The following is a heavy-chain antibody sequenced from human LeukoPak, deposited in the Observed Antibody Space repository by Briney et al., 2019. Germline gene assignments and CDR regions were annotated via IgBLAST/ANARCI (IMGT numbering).Heavy chain of an antibody. D-gene: IGHD3-22*01. CDR2: IYSSGST. Sequence: PSETLSLTCTVSGASISSYYWSWIRQPAGKGLEWIGRIYSSGSTNYNPSLKSRVTMSVDTSKNQFSLKLSSVTAAGTAVYYCARDGSYDSMNDAFDIWGQGTMVTVSS. CDR1: GASISSYY. V-gene: IGHV4-4*07. J-gene: IGHJ3*02. CDR3: ARDGSYDSMNDAFDI.